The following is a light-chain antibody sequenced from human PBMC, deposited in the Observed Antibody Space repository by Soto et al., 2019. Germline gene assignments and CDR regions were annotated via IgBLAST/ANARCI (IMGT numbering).Light chain of an antibody. CDR2: GAS. CDR1: QSVSSN. V-gene: IGKV3-15*01. CDR3: QQYNNWPPYT. Sequence: EIVMTQSPATLSVSPGERATLSCRASQSVSSNLAWYQQKPGQAPRLLIYGASTMATGIPARFSGSGSGTEFTLTISSLQSEDFGVYYWQQYNNWPPYTFGQGTKLEIK. J-gene: IGKJ2*01.